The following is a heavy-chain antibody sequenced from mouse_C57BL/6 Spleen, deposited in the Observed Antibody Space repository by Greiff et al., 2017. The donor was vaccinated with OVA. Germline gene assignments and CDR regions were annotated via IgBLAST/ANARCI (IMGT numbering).Heavy chain of an antibody. Sequence: EVQLQESGPELVKPGDSVKISCKASGYSFTGYFMNWVMQSHGKSLEWIGRINPYNGDTFYNQKFKGKATLTVDKSSSTAHMELRSLTSADSAVYYCARKGEGYDGYFDVWGTGTTVTVSS. CDR2: INPYNGDT. V-gene: IGHV1-20*01. CDR1: GYSFTGYF. J-gene: IGHJ1*03. D-gene: IGHD2-2*01. CDR3: ARKGEGYDGYFDV.